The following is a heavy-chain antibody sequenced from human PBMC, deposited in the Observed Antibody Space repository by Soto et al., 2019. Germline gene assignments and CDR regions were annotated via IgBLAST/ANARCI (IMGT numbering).Heavy chain of an antibody. CDR2: IKSKTDGGTT. J-gene: IGHJ6*02. Sequence: EVQLVESGGGLVKPGGSLRLSCAASGFTFSNAWMNWVRQAPGKGLEWVGRIKSKTDGGTTDYAAPVKGRITISRDESKNTLYLEMNSLKTEDTAVYYCTTDQPLMTTVSNVGMDVWGQGTTVTVCS. CDR3: TTDQPLMTTVSNVGMDV. V-gene: IGHV3-15*07. D-gene: IGHD4-4*01. CDR1: GFTFSNAW.